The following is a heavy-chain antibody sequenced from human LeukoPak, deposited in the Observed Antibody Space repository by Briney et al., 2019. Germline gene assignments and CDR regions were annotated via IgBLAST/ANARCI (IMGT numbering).Heavy chain of an antibody. CDR3: AREVAPYDSSGYYLRKGAFDI. J-gene: IGHJ3*02. Sequence: PSETLSLTCTVSGGSISSYYWSWIRQPPGKGLEWIGYIYYSGSTNYNPSLKSRVTISVDTSKNQFSLKLSSVTAADTAVYYCAREVAPYDSSGYYLRKGAFDIWGQGTMVTVSS. D-gene: IGHD3-22*01. V-gene: IGHV4-59*01. CDR2: IYYSGST. CDR1: GGSISSYY.